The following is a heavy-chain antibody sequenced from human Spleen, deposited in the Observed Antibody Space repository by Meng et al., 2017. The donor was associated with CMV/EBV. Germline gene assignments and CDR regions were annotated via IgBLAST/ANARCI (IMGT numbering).Heavy chain of an antibody. D-gene: IGHD7-27*01. V-gene: IGHV1-2*02. J-gene: IGHJ4*02. CDR2: INPNSGGA. CDR1: GGTFTGYY. CDR3: ARDNNWGPDY. Sequence: ASVKVSCKASGGTFTGYYMHWVRQAPGQGLEWMGWINPNSGGANYAQKFQGRVTLTRDTSINTGYMELTRLTSDDTAVYYCARDNNWGPDYWGQGTLVTVSS.